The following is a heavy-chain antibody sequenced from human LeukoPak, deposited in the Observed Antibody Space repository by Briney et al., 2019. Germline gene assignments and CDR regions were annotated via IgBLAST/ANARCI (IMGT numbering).Heavy chain of an antibody. CDR2: INHSGST. Sequence: SETLSLTCAVYCGSFSGYYWSWIRQPPGKGLEWIGEINHSGSTNYNPSLKSRVTISVDTSKNQFSLKLSSVTAADTAVYYCARGRRGGYYDILTGPSWVYWGRGTLVTVSS. CDR3: ARGRRGGYYDILTGPSWVY. V-gene: IGHV4-34*01. D-gene: IGHD3-9*01. CDR1: CGSFSGYY. J-gene: IGHJ4*02.